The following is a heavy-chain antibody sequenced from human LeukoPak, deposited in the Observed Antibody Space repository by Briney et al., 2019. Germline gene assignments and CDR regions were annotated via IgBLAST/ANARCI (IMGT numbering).Heavy chain of an antibody. D-gene: IGHD6-13*01. CDR1: AYSFTTYW. J-gene: IGHJ4*02. V-gene: IGHV5-51*01. CDR3: ARFWYTSILHY. CDR2: IYPGDSDT. Sequence: GEALKISFKGSAYSFTTYWVAWVRKMPGKGLGWMGIIYPGDSDTRYSPSFQGQVTISADKSISPAYLQWSSLKASDTAIYYCARFWYTSILHYWGQGTLVTVSS.